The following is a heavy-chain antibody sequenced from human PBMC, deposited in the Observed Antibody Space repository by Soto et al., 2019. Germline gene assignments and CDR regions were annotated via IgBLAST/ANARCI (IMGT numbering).Heavy chain of an antibody. D-gene: IGHD4-17*01. V-gene: IGHV1-8*01. CDR2: MNPNGGDT. CDR1: GYTFAKCH. J-gene: IGHJ6*03. CDR3: AILGEGYGDLKDV. Sequence: ASAKVSCKASGYTFAKCHINWLRQATGQGLEWMGWMNPNGGDTGYAQKFQGRVTMTSYTSISTAYMELSSLRSEDTAVYYCAILGEGYGDLKDVWGKGTTVTV.